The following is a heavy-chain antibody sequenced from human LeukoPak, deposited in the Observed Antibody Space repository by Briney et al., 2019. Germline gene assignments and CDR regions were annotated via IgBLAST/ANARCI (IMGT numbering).Heavy chain of an antibody. D-gene: IGHD2-2*01. CDR1: GGSISSYY. J-gene: IGHJ4*02. CDR3: ARVCSSTSCQIDY. CDR2: IYYSGST. Sequence: KPSETLSLTCTVSGGSISSYYWSWIRQPPGKGLEWIGYIYYSGSTYYNPSLKSRVTISVDTSKNQFSLKLSSVTAADTAVYYCARVCSSTSCQIDYWGQGTLVTVSS. V-gene: IGHV4-59*12.